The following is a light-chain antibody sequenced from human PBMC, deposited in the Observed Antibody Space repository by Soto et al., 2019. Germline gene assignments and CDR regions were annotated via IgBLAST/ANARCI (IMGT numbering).Light chain of an antibody. CDR1: SSDVGGYDY. J-gene: IGLJ2*01. CDR3: SSYAGSNNLRI. CDR2: DVS. Sequence: QSVLTQPPSASGSPGQSVTISCTGTSSDVGGYDYVSWYQQHPGKAPKLMIYDVSNRPSGVPDRFSGSKSGNTASLTVSGLQAEDEADYYCSSYAGSNNLRIFGGGTKLTVL. V-gene: IGLV2-8*01.